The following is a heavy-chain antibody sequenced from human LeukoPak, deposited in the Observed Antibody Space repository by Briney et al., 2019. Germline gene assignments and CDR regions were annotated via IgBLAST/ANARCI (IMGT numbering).Heavy chain of an antibody. J-gene: IGHJ4*02. CDR2: MKKDGSEK. CDR1: RFTFSDYY. CDR3: AKGRSVFLGVDY. D-gene: IGHD3-16*01. V-gene: IGHV3-7*03. Sequence: GGSLRLSCAASRFTFSDYYMTWVRQAPGRGLEWVANMKKDGSEKYYVDSVKGRFTISRDNPQNTLYLQMNSLRAEDTAVYYCAKGRSVFLGVDYWGQGTLVTVSS.